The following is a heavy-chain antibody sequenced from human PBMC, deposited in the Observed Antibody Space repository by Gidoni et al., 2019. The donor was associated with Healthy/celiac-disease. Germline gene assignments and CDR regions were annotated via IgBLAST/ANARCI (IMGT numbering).Heavy chain of an antibody. CDR3: ARGGLNYGDYVSYWYFDL. V-gene: IGHV4-30-2*01. CDR1: GGSISSGGYS. CDR2: IYHSGST. D-gene: IGHD4-17*01. Sequence: QLQLQESGSGLVKPSQTLSLTCAVSGGSISSGGYSWSWIRQPPGKGLEWIGYIYHSGSTYYNPSLKSRVTISVDRSKNQFSLKLSSVTAADTAVYYCARGGLNYGDYVSYWYFDLWGRGTLVTVSS. J-gene: IGHJ2*01.